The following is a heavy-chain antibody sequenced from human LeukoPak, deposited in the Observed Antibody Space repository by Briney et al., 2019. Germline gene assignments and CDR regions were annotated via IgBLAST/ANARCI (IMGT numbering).Heavy chain of an antibody. J-gene: IGHJ6*03. CDR3: ARGQGYESYYYMDV. CDR1: GFTFSTYA. D-gene: IGHD2-2*01. V-gene: IGHV3-30*04. CDR2: ISFDGVNT. Sequence: GGSLRLSCAASGFTFSTYAIQWVRQAPGKGLEWVAVISFDGVNTFYADSVKGRFTISRDNSNNTVYLQMNNLRPEDTAVFYCARGQGYESYYYMDVWGKGTTVSVSS.